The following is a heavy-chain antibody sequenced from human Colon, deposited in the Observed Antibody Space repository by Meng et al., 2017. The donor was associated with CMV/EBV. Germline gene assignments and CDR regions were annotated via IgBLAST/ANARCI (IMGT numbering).Heavy chain of an antibody. CDR3: ARDKGLLGGTFDY. D-gene: IGHD1-26*01. CDR2: IRSDGTNK. J-gene: IGHJ4*02. CDR1: GFTFNTYG. Sequence: GESLKISCIASGFTFNTYGMHWVRQAPGKGLEWLTYIRSDGTNKYYADSVKGRFTVSRDNSKNTLYLQMNSLRPEDTALYYCARDKGLLGGTFDYWGQGTLVTVSS. V-gene: IGHV3-30*02.